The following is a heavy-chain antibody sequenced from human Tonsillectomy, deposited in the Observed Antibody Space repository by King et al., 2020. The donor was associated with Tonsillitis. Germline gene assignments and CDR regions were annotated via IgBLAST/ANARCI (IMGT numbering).Heavy chain of an antibody. V-gene: IGHV4-61*02. CDR2: IYTSGST. CDR3: ARETSYDFWSGYPNWFDP. J-gene: IGHJ5*02. D-gene: IGHD3-3*01. CDR1: GGSISIGSYY. Sequence: QLQESGPGLVKPSQTLSLTCNVSGGSISIGSYYWSWFRQPAGKGLEWIGRIYTSGSTNYNPPLKSRVTMSVSTPKNQFSLKLSSLTAADTAVYYCARETSYDFWSGYPNWFDPWGQGTLVTVSS.